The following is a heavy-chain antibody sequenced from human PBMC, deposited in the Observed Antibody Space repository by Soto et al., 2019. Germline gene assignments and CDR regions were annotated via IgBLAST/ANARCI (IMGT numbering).Heavy chain of an antibody. J-gene: IGHJ5*02. CDR3: ARDDITMVRGVPIPHNWFDP. D-gene: IGHD3-10*01. CDR1: GYTFTSYG. CDR2: ISAYNGNT. V-gene: IGHV1-18*01. Sequence: GASVKVSCKASGYTFTSYGISWVRQAPGQGLEWMGWISAYNGNTNYAQKLQGRVTMTTDTSTSTAYMELRSLRSDDTAVYYCARDDITMVRGVPIPHNWFDPWGQGTLVTVSS.